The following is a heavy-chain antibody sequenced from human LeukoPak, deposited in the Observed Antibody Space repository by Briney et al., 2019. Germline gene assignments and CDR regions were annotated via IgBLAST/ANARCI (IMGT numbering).Heavy chain of an antibody. CDR3: ATAPLLQLPPRYFDY. Sequence: SVKVSCKASGGTFSSYAISWVRQAPGQGLEWMGRIIPIFGIANYAQKFQGRVTITADKSTSTAYMELSSLRSEDTAVYYCATAPLLQLPPRYFDYWGQGTLVTVSS. CDR1: GGTFSSYA. D-gene: IGHD2-2*01. J-gene: IGHJ4*02. CDR2: IIPIFGIA. V-gene: IGHV1-69*04.